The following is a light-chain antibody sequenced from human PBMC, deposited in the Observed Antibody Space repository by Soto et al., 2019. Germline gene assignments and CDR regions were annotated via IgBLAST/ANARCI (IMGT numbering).Light chain of an antibody. Sequence: EIVLTQSPATLSVSPGERATLSCRASQSVTSNLAWYQQKPGQSPRLLIYGASTRATGIPARFSGSGSGTEFTLTISSLQSEDFAIYCCHQYKNWSLTFGQGTRLEIK. CDR2: GAS. V-gene: IGKV3-15*01. CDR3: HQYKNWSLT. J-gene: IGKJ5*01. CDR1: QSVTSN.